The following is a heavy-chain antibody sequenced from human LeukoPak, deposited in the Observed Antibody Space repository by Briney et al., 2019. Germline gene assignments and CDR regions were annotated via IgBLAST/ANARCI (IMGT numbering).Heavy chain of an antibody. CDR1: GFTFDDYA. D-gene: IGHD2-2*01. CDR3: AKAGYCSSTSCYVPWLYGGYGPYYFDY. Sequence: GGALRLSCAASGFTFDDYAMHWVRQAPGRGRDWVSGISWNSGSIGYADSVKGRFTISRDNAKNSLYLQMNSLRAEDTALYYCAKAGYCSSTSCYVPWLYGGYGPYYFDYWGQGTLVTVSS. V-gene: IGHV3-9*01. CDR2: ISWNSGSI. J-gene: IGHJ4*02.